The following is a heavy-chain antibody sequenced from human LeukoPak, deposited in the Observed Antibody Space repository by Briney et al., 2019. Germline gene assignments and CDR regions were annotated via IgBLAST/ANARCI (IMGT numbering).Heavy chain of an antibody. CDR1: GGSISSYY. V-gene: IGHV4-59*01. Sequence: PSETLSLTCTVSGGSISSYYWSWIRQPPGKGLEWIGYIYYSGSTNYNPSLKSRVTISVDTSKNQFSLKLGSVTAADTAVYYCAREPETVTVFDYWGQGTLVTVSS. CDR3: AREPETVTVFDY. D-gene: IGHD4-17*01. CDR2: IYYSGST. J-gene: IGHJ4*02.